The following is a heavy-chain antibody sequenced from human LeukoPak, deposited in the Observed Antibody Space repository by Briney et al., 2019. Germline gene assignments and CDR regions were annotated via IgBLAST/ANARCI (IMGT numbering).Heavy chain of an antibody. CDR2: IYHSGST. CDR3: ARGGAYTRSGSYSPWYFDY. Sequence: SGTLSLTCAVSGGSISSSNWWSWVRQPLGKGLEWIGEIYHSGSTNYNPSLKSRVTISVDKSKNQFSQKLSSVTAADTAVYYCARGGAYTRSGSYSPWYFDYWGQGTLVTVSS. CDR1: GGSISSSNW. D-gene: IGHD3-10*01. J-gene: IGHJ4*02. V-gene: IGHV4-4*02.